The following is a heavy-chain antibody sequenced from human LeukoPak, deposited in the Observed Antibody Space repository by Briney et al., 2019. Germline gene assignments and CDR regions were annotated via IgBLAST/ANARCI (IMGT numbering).Heavy chain of an antibody. J-gene: IGHJ4*02. D-gene: IGHD3-10*01. V-gene: IGHV4-39*07. CDR2: IYYSGST. Sequence: PSETLSLTCTVSGGSISSSSYYWGWIRQPPGKGLEWNGSIYYSGSTYYNPSLKSRVTISVDTSKNQFSLKLSSVTAADTAVYYCARVYGSGSYYLDYWGQGTLVTVSS. CDR1: GGSISSSSYY. CDR3: ARVYGSGSYYLDY.